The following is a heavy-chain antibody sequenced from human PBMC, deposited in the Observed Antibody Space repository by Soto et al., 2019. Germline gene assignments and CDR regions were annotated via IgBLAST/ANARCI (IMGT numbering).Heavy chain of an antibody. D-gene: IGHD5-18*01. J-gene: IGHJ6*01. CDR1: GFTFSSYA. Sequence: QVQLVESGGGVVQPGRSLRLSCAASGFTFSSYAMHWVRQAPGKGLEWVAVISYDGSNKYYADSVKGRFTISRDNSKNTLYLQMNSLRAEDTAVYYCAREDVDTAMVYYYYYGMDVW. V-gene: IGHV3-30-3*01. CDR2: ISYDGSNK. CDR3: AREDVDTAMVYYYYYGMDV.